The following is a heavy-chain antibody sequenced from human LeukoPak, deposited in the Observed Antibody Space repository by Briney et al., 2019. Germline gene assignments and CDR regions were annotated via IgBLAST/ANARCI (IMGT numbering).Heavy chain of an antibody. CDR2: IHPGDSDT. CDR3: ARPRSDSTGYYPSYFDL. V-gene: IGHV5-51*01. CDR1: GYSFSNYW. J-gene: IGHJ2*01. D-gene: IGHD3-22*01. Sequence: GESLKLSCTAFGYSFSNYWIAWVRLVPWKPLERVSIIHPGDSDTRFNPSFQGHVTLSVDKSINTAYLQWSSLKASDTAMYYCARPRSDSTGYYPSYFDLWGRGTLLTVSS.